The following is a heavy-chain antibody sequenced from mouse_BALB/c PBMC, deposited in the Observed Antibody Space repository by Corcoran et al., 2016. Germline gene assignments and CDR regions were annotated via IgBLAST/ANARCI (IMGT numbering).Heavy chain of an antibody. CDR1: GYTFTEYI. V-gene: IGHV1-62-2*01. J-gene: IGHJ3*01. CDR3: ARHGYGNSQAWFAY. D-gene: IGHD2-1*01. Sequence: VQLQQSGAGLVKPGASVKLSCKASGYTFTEYIIHWVKQRSGQGLGGIGWFYPGSGSIKYNEKFKDKATLTADKSSSTVYMELSRLTSEDAAVYFCARHGYGNSQAWFAYWGQGTLVTVSA. CDR2: FYPGSGSI.